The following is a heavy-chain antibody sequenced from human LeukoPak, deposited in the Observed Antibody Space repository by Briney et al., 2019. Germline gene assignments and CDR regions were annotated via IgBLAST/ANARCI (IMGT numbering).Heavy chain of an antibody. CDR1: GFTFNRYW. D-gene: IGHD5-18*01. CDR2: INGGENTP. J-gene: IGHJ3*02. CDR3: ARDAYSYGLTNYAFDI. V-gene: IGHV3-74*01. Sequence: GGSLRLSCAASGFTFNRYWMHWVRHAPGKGLVWVSRINGGENTPIYADSVKGRFTISRDNARNTLYLQMNSLRAEDTAVYYCARDAYSYGLTNYAFDIWGQGTIVTVSS.